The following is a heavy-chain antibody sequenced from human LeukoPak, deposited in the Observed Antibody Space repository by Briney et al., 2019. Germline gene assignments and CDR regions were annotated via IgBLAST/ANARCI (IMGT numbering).Heavy chain of an antibody. V-gene: IGHV3-74*01. J-gene: IGHJ4*02. Sequence: GGSLRPSCAASGFTFRSYRMHWVRQAPGKGLVWVSRINIDGSSGSYADSVEGRFTISRDNAKNTVYLQMNSLRAEDTAVYYCTREVSGSLYFDYWGQGTLVTVSS. CDR3: TREVSGSLYFDY. CDR1: GFTFRSYR. CDR2: INIDGSSG. D-gene: IGHD1-26*01.